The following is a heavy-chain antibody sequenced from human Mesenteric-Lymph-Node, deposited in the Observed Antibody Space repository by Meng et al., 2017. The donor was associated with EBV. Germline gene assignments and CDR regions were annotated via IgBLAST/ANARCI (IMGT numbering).Heavy chain of an antibody. CDR1: GFTFSDYY. Sequence: VRLVGAGGELVKPGGSLRLSCAASGFTFSDYYLTWIRQAPGKGLEWVSYISSSGRTTYHIDSVKGRFTISRDNAKNSLYLQMDGLRAEDTAVYYCARDIGSSSGLYFDYWGQGILVTVSS. CDR3: ARDIGSSSGLYFDY. D-gene: IGHD6-6*01. CDR2: ISSSGRTT. J-gene: IGHJ4*02. V-gene: IGHV3-11*01.